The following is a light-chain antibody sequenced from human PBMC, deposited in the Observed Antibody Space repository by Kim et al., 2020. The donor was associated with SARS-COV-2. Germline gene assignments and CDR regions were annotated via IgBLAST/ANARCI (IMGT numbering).Light chain of an antibody. CDR2: GAS. V-gene: IGKV3-15*01. CDR3: QQYNKWPLT. J-gene: IGKJ4*01. CDR1: QSISAN. Sequence: VSPGERATRSCRASQSISANLAWYQQKPGQTPRLLIYGASTGATGIPARFSGSGSGTEFTLTISSLQSEDFAVYYCQQYNKWPLTFGGGTKVDIK.